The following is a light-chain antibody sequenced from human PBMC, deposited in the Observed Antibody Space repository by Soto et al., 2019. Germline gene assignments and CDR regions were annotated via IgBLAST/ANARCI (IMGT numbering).Light chain of an antibody. CDR2: KGT. CDR3: CSSAPESTYV. CDR1: SDDVGAYNS. Sequence: QSVLGQPASVSGCLGQSITISCAWTSDDVGAYNSVSWYQQLPHKAPQVILYKGTQRPSGVSSRFSGSTSGNAASLTISGLQADDEANYFCCSSAPESTYVFGTGTRVAV. V-gene: IGLV2-23*01. J-gene: IGLJ1*01.